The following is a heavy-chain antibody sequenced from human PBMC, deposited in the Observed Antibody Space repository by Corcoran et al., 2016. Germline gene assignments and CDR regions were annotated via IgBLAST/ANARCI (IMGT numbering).Heavy chain of an antibody. J-gene: IGHJ6*02. CDR1: GGSVSSGSYY. V-gene: IGHV4-61*01. CDR3: ARGLNDDYVWGSYRLKYGMDV. Sequence: QVQLQESGPGLVKPSETLSLTCTVSGGSVSSGSYYCSWIRQPPGKGLEWIGYIYYSGSTNYNPSLKSRVIISIDTSKNQFSLKLRSVTAADTDVYYCARGLNDDYVWGSYRLKYGMDVWGHGTTVTVSS. CDR2: IYYSGST. D-gene: IGHD3-16*02.